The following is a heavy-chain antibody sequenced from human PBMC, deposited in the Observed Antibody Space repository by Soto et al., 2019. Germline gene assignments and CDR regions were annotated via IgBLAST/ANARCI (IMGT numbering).Heavy chain of an antibody. D-gene: IGHD3-22*01. Sequence: EVQLLESGGGLVQPGGSLRLSCAASGFTFSNYAMTWVRQAAGKGLQWVSLITGSGDSTYYADAVKGRFAISRDNSKNTLYLQMTRLMAENTAGYYGAKAPSSLYPSDGYYMSWFDHWGQGTLVTVSS. CDR2: ITGSGDST. V-gene: IGHV3-23*01. CDR1: GFTFSNYA. J-gene: IGHJ5*02. CDR3: AKAPSSLYPSDGYYMSWFDH.